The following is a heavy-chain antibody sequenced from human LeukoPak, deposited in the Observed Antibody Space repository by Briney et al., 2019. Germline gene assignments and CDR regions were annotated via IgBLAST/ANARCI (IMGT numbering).Heavy chain of an antibody. J-gene: IGHJ4*02. D-gene: IGHD5-18*01. CDR2: ITTSSSYI. V-gene: IGHV3-21*04. CDR3: ARDRHTAMVRPTDFDY. Sequence: GGSLRLSCAASGFTFSSYYMNWVRQAPGKGLEWVSSITTSSSYIYYADSVKGRFTISRDNAKNSLYLQMNSLRSDDTAVYYCARDRHTAMVRPTDFDYWGQGTLVTVSS. CDR1: GFTFSSYY.